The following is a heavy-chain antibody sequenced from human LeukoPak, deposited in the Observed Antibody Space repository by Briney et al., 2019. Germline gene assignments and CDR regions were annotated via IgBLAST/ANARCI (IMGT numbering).Heavy chain of an antibody. Sequence: SETLSLTCTVSGGSLSSYFWSWIRQPPGKGLEWIGYIYYSGSTNYNPSLKSRVTISVDTSKNQFSLKLSSVTAADTAVYYCARDGRSSYYYYGMDVWGQGTTVTVSS. V-gene: IGHV4-59*01. D-gene: IGHD2-2*01. CDR1: GGSLSSYF. CDR3: ARDGRSSYYYYGMDV. J-gene: IGHJ6*02. CDR2: IYYSGST.